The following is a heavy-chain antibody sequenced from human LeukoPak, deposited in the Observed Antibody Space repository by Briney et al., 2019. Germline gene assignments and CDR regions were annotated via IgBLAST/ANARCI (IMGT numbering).Heavy chain of an antibody. Sequence: GGSLRLSCAASGFTFSSYWMHWVRQAPGKGLVWVSRINTDGSSTSYADSVKGRFTISRDNAKNTLYLQMNSLRAEDAAVYYCARDYGSGGSYVDAFDIWGQGTMVTVSS. CDR3: ARDYGSGGSYVDAFDI. CDR2: INTDGSST. V-gene: IGHV3-74*01. J-gene: IGHJ3*02. CDR1: GFTFSSYW. D-gene: IGHD1-26*01.